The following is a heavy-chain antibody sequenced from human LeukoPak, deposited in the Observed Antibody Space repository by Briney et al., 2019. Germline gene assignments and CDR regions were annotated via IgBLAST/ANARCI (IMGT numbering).Heavy chain of an antibody. J-gene: IGHJ4*02. CDR2: ISSSGGST. CDR1: GFTFSSYA. V-gene: IGHV3-23*01. CDR3: ARGPIGYHNT. D-gene: IGHD5-12*01. Sequence: PGGSLRLSCGASGFTFSSYAMSWVRQAPGKGLEWVSAISSSGGSTYYADSVKGRFTISRDNSKNTLYLQMNSLRAEDTAVYYCARGPIGYHNTGGQGTLVTVSS.